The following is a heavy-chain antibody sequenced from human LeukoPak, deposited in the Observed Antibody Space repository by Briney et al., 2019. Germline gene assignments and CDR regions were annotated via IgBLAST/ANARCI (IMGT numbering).Heavy chain of an antibody. Sequence: GGSLRLSCAASGFSLSSYEMSWVRQAPGKGLEWVSYISSSGSAIFYADSVKGRFTISRDNAKNSLFLQMNSLRAEDTAFYYCASKGGFDDWGQGTLVTVSS. CDR3: ASKGGFDD. V-gene: IGHV3-48*03. D-gene: IGHD2-15*01. CDR2: ISSSGSAI. CDR1: GFSLSSYE. J-gene: IGHJ4*02.